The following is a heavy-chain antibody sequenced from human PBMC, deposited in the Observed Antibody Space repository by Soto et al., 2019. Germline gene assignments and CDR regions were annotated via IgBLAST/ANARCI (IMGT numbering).Heavy chain of an antibody. V-gene: IGHV4-4*07. CDR1: GGSISGYY. CDR2: IHTSGST. Sequence: SETLSLTCTVSGGSISGYYWNWIRQPAGKGLEWIGRIHTSGSTNYNPSLKSRVTMSVDTSKNQFSLKLSSVTAADTAVYYCARGRNYYGMDVWGQGTTVTVSS. J-gene: IGHJ6*02. CDR3: ARGRNYYGMDV.